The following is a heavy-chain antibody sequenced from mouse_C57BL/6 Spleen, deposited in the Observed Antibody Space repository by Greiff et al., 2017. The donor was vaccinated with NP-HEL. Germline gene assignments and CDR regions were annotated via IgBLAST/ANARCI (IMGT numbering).Heavy chain of an antibody. CDR1: GFTFSSYG. D-gene: IGHD1-1*01. CDR3: ARQGIYYDGSSYVKYFDV. Sequence: EVNVVESGGDLVKPGGSLKLSCAASGFTFSSYGMSWVRQTPDKRLEWVATISSGGSYTYYPDSVKGRFTISRDNAKNTLYLQMSSLKSEDTAMYYCARQGIYYDGSSYVKYFDVWGTGTTVTVSS. CDR2: ISSGGSYT. J-gene: IGHJ1*03. V-gene: IGHV5-6*01.